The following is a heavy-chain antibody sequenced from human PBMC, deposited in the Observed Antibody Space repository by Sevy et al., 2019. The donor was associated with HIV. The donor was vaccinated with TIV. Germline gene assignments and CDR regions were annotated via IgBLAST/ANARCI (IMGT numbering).Heavy chain of an antibody. V-gene: IGHV3-30-3*01. CDR2: ISYDGSNK. Sequence: GGSLRLSCAASGFTFSSYAMHWVRQAPGKGLEWVAVISYDGSNKYYADSVKGRFTISRDNSKNTLYLQMNSLRAEDTAGYYCARDSMVRVVITYWGQGTLVTVSS. CDR1: GFTFSSYA. CDR3: ARDSMVRVVITY. J-gene: IGHJ4*02. D-gene: IGHD3-10*01.